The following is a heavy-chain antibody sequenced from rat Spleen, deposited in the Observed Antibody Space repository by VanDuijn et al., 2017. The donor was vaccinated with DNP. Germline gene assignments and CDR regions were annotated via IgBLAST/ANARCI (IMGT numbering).Heavy chain of an antibody. CDR3: ATHATPGYFDY. Sequence: EVQLVESGGDLVHPGGSLKLSCAASGFIFTYYGMHWIRRAPTKGLEWVASISYEGSSTYYGDSVKGRFTISRDNAKSTLYLQMNSLRSEDTATYYCATHATPGYFDYWGQGVMVTVSS. CDR1: GFIFTYYG. D-gene: IGHD1-4*01. J-gene: IGHJ2*01. CDR2: ISYEGSST. V-gene: IGHV5-19*01.